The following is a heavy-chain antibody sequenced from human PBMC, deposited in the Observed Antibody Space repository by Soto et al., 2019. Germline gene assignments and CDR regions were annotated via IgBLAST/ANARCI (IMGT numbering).Heavy chain of an antibody. CDR3: ARVGPWVPYYYDSSPYTFENWFDP. CDR1: DYTIGGGYC. V-gene: IGHV4-38-2*01. Sequence: PSDTKPLSCAFSDYTIGGGYCWVWLRQPPGKWLAWIGSIYHGGSTYYNPSLNSRVTLSIDMTNNHVSLILNSVTAADTAVYYCARVGPWVPYYYDSSPYTFENWFDPWGQGTLVTVSS. D-gene: IGHD3-22*01. CDR2: IYHGGST. J-gene: IGHJ5*02.